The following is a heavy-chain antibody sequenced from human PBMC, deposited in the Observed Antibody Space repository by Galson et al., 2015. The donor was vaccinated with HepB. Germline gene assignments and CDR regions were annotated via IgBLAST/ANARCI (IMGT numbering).Heavy chain of an antibody. CDR1: GFTFDDYA. J-gene: IGHJ4*02. CDR3: AKAGGYRIAVAGTFDY. CDR2: ISWNSGSI. D-gene: IGHD6-19*01. V-gene: IGHV3-9*01. Sequence: SLRLSCAASGFTFDDYAMHWVRQAPGKGLEWVSGISWNSGSIGYADSVKGRFTISRDNAKNSLYLQMNSLRAEDTALYYCAKAGGYRIAVAGTFDYWGQGTLVTVSS.